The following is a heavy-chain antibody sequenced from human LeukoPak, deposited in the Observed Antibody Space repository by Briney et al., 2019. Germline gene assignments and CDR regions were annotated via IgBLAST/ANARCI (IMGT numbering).Heavy chain of an antibody. Sequence: PSETLSLTCTVSGGSISSYYWSWIRQPPGKGLEWIGYIYYSGSTNYNPSLKSRVTISVDTSKNQFSLKLSSVTAADTAVYYCAREGYSYGYRGVDYWGQGTLVTVSS. CDR1: GGSISSYY. V-gene: IGHV4-59*01. D-gene: IGHD5-18*01. CDR2: IYYSGST. CDR3: AREGYSYGYRGVDY. J-gene: IGHJ4*02.